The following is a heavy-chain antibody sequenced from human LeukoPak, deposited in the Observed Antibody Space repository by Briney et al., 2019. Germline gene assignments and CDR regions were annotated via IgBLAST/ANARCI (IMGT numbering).Heavy chain of an antibody. V-gene: IGHV5-51*01. D-gene: IGHD2-2*01. J-gene: IGHJ6*02. CDR3: ARQSHIVVVPAAMSHYYYYGMDV. CDR2: IYPGDSDT. Sequence: GEPLKISCKGSGYSFTSYWIGWVRQMPGKGLEWMGIIYPGDSDTRYSPSFQGQVTISADKSISTAYLQWSSLKASDTAMYYCARQSHIVVVPAAMSHYYYYGMDVWGQGTTVTVSS. CDR1: GYSFTSYW.